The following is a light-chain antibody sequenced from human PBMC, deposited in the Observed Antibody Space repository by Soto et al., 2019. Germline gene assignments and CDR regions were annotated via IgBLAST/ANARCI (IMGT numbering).Light chain of an antibody. J-gene: IGKJ4*01. CDR3: QQYGSSPS. Sequence: EIVLTQSPGTLSLSPGERATLSCRASQSVSSSYLAWYQQKPGQAPRLLIYGASNRATGIPDRFSGSGSGTDFTLTISRLEPEDSAVYYCQQYGSSPSFGGGTKVDI. CDR1: QSVSSSY. V-gene: IGKV3-20*01. CDR2: GAS.